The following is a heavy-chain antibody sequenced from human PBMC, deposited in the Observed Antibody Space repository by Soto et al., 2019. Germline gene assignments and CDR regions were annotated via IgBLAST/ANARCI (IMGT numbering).Heavy chain of an antibody. Sequence: KASETLSLTCAVSGGSISSSNWWSWVRQPPGKGLEWIGEIYHSGSTNYNPSLKSRVTISVDKSKNQFSLKLSSVTAADTAVYYCASSTIRYFDSKIQSQLDYWGQGTLVTAPQ. CDR2: IYHSGST. J-gene: IGHJ4*02. CDR1: GGSISSSNW. V-gene: IGHV4-4*02. D-gene: IGHD3-9*01. CDR3: ASSTIRYFDSKIQSQLDY.